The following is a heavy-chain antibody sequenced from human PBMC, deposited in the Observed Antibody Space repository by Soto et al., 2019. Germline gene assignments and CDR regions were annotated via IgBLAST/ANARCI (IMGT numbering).Heavy chain of an antibody. CDR2: HYNSATT. V-gene: IGHV4-31*03. CDR3: ASDPAP. Sequence: QVQLQESGPGLVKPSQTLSLTCTVSGGSISTGGYYWIWIRQHPGKGLEWFGNHYNSATTYFTPSLNSRVTMSVDTSKNQSAPELCSVTVADPAVDYCASDPAPWGQGAMVTVSS. CDR1: GGSISTGGYY. J-gene: IGHJ5*02.